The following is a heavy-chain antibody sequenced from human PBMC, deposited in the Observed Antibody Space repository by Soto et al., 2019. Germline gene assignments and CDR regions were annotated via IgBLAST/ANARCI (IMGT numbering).Heavy chain of an antibody. D-gene: IGHD6-13*01. CDR2: ISSSGGST. V-gene: IGHV3-23*01. Sequence: EVQLLESGGGLVQPGGSLRLSCAASGLTFTSYAMRWVRQAPGKGLEWVSTISSSGGSTYYTNSVRGRFTISRDNSKNTVYLQMNSLRDEDTAVYYCASRRPAAATDYWGQGTLVIVSS. CDR1: GLTFTSYA. CDR3: ASRRPAAATDY. J-gene: IGHJ4*02.